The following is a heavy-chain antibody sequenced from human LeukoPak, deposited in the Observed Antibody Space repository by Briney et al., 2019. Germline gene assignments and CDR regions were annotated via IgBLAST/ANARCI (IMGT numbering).Heavy chain of an antibody. V-gene: IGHV3-74*01. CDR1: GFTFSSHW. CDR2: INSDGSNT. CDR3: TSDTVNTAVGIDY. J-gene: IGHJ4*02. Sequence: PGGSLRLSCAASGFTFSSHWMHWVRQPPGKGLVWVSRINSDGSNTAYADSVKGRFTIYRDNAKNTLFLQMNSLRAEDTAVYYCTSDTVNTAVGIDYWGQGTLVTVSS. D-gene: IGHD5-18*01.